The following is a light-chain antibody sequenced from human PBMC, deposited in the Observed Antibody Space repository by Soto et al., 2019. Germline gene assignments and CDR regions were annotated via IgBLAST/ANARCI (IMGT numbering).Light chain of an antibody. J-gene: IGKJ1*01. CDR3: QHYNSYSEA. Sequence: DIQMTQSPSTLSGSVGDRVTITCRASQTISSWLAWYQQKPGKAPKLLIYKASTLKSGVPSRFSGSGSGTEFTFTIISLQPDDFATYYCQHYNSYSEAFGQGTKVELK. V-gene: IGKV1-5*03. CDR2: KAS. CDR1: QTISSW.